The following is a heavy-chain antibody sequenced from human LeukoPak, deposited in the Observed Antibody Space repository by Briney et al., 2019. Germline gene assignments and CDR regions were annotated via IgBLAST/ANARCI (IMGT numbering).Heavy chain of an antibody. V-gene: IGHV3-48*01. Sequence: GGSLRLSCAASGFTFSSYSMNWVRQAPGKGLEWVSYISSSSSTIYYADSVMGRFTISRDNAKNSLYLQMNSLRAEDTAVYYCAREYAAGYYYYYGMDVWGQGTTVTVSS. D-gene: IGHD6-13*01. CDR2: ISSSSSTI. J-gene: IGHJ6*02. CDR3: AREYAAGYYYYYGMDV. CDR1: GFTFSSYS.